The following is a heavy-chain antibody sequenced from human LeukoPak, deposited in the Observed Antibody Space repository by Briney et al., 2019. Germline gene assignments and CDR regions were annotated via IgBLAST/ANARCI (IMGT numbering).Heavy chain of an antibody. V-gene: IGHV3-7*01. CDR1: GFTFSTYW. J-gene: IGHJ4*02. Sequence: GESLRLSCAASGFTFSTYWMSWVRRAPGKGLEWVATIKQDGTEKYYVDSVKGRFTISRDNSKNTLYLQMNSLRAEDTAVYYCAKVFLGYCSGGGCYESDYWGQGTLVTVSS. CDR2: IKQDGTEK. D-gene: IGHD2-15*01. CDR3: AKVFLGYCSGGGCYESDY.